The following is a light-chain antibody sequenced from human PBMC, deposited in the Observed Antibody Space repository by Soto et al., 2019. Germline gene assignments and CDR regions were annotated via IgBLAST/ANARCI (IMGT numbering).Light chain of an antibody. Sequence: QSALTQPASVSGSPGQSITISCTGNSSDVGGYNYVSWYQQHPGKAPKLMIYEVSNRPSGVSDGFSGSKSGNTASLTISGLLAEDEADYYCSSNTISNSYVFGTGTKLTVL. CDR1: SSDVGGYNY. V-gene: IGLV2-14*01. CDR3: SSNTISNSYV. CDR2: EVS. J-gene: IGLJ1*01.